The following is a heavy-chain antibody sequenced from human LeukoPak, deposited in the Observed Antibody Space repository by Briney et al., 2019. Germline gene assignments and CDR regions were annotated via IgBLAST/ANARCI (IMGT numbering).Heavy chain of an antibody. J-gene: IGHJ4*02. Sequence: GGSLRLSFAASGFTFSSYEMNWVRQAPGKGLEWVSYISSSGSTIYYADSVKGRFTISRDNAKNSLYLQMNSLRAEGTAVYCCARGDSGSYYFDYWGQGTLVTVSS. CDR2: ISSSGSTI. V-gene: IGHV3-48*03. CDR3: ARGDSGSYYFDY. D-gene: IGHD1-26*01. CDR1: GFTFSSYE.